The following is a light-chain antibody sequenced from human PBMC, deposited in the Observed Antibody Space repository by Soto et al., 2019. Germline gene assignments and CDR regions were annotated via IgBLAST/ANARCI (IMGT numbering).Light chain of an antibody. Sequence: GMKLSPAAVSVYKGERATLSCRASLSISTNLAWYQQKPGQAPRLLTYGASTRATGIPARFSGSGSGTESTLTISILQSEDFAVYYCQQDGSSPLIRFGQGTRLE. V-gene: IGKV3D-15*02. CDR2: GAS. J-gene: IGKJ5*01. CDR1: LSISTN. CDR3: QQDGSSPLIR.